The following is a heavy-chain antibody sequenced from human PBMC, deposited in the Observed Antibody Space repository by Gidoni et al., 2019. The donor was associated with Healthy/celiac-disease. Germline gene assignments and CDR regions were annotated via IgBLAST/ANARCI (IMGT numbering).Heavy chain of an antibody. CDR3: ARVGGLDSKTSLIVGATTRYNWFDP. V-gene: IGHV1-69*01. CDR2: IIPILSTA. CDR1: GGTFSSYT. D-gene: IGHD1-26*01. J-gene: IGHJ5*02. Sequence: QVQLVQSGAEVTKPGSSVKVSCKASGGTFSSYTISWVRPAPGQGLEWMAGIIPILSTANYAHEFQGRVTSTADESTSTAYMKLSSLRSEDTAVYYCARVGGLDSKTSLIVGATTRYNWFDPWGQGTLVTVSS.